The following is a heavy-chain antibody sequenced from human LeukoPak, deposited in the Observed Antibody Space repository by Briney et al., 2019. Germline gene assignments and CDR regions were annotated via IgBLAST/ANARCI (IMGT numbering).Heavy chain of an antibody. CDR1: GFTFSSYA. CDR2: ISYDGSNK. CDR3: ASSSSEIDY. D-gene: IGHD6-6*01. J-gene: IGHJ4*02. V-gene: IGHV3-30-3*01. Sequence: GGSLRLSCAASGFTFSSYAVHWVRQAPGKGLEWVAVISYDGSNKYYADSVKGRFTISRDNSKNTLYLQMNSLRAEDTAVYYCASSSSEIDYWGQGTLVTVSS.